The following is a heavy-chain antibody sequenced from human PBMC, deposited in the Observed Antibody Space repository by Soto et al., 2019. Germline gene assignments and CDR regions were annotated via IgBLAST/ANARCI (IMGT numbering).Heavy chain of an antibody. CDR2: INGGNGPT. CDR3: VKDKEPDGAWDIDY. D-gene: IGHD4-17*01. CDR1: GFTFSHYT. J-gene: IGHJ4*02. Sequence: EVQLLESGGDLVQPGGSLRLSCAASGFTFSHYTMSWVRQLPGKGLEWVSGINGGNGPTYYVDSVKGRITISRANSQNTLYLQMNSLRVGDTAIYYCVKDKEPDGAWDIDYWGQGTLVTVSS. V-gene: IGHV3-23*01.